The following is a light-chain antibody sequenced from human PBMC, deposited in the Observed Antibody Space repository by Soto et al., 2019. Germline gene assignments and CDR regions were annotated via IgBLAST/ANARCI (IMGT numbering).Light chain of an antibody. J-gene: IGKJ5*01. V-gene: IGKV3-20*01. Sequence: DIVMTQSPVTLSVSPGERATLSCRASQSFSRRLAWYQQRPGRSPRLLISGXSMRASRVPVRFIGSGSGTDFTLTITRLEPEDFAVYYCQQYGGSPIAFGLGTRLEIK. CDR3: QQYGGSPIA. CDR1: QSFSRR. CDR2: GXS.